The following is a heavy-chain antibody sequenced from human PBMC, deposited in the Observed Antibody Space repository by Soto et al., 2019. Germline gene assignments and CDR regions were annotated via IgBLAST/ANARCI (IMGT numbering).Heavy chain of an antibody. V-gene: IGHV3-7*04. CDR2: IKQDGSEK. J-gene: IGHJ5*02. CDR1: GFTFSSYW. Sequence: EVQLVESGGGLVQPGGSLRLSCAASGFTFSSYWMSWVRQAPGKGLEWVANIKQDGSEKYYVDSVKGRFTISRDNAKNSLYLQRNSLRAADTAVYYCARAPRRYCSGGSCYSWFDPWGQGTLVTVSS. CDR3: ARAPRRYCSGGSCYSWFDP. D-gene: IGHD2-15*01.